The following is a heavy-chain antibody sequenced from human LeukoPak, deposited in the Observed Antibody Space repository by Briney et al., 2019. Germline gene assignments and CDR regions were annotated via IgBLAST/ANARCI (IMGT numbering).Heavy chain of an antibody. Sequence: GGSLRLSCAASGLTFSSYSMNWVRQAPGKGLEWVSSISSSSSYIYYADSVKGRFTISRDNAKNSLYLQMNSLRAEDTAVYYCARASLGAVDAFDIWGQGTMVTVSS. CDR3: ARASLGAVDAFDI. CDR2: ISSSSSYI. D-gene: IGHD3-16*01. V-gene: IGHV3-21*01. J-gene: IGHJ3*02. CDR1: GLTFSSYS.